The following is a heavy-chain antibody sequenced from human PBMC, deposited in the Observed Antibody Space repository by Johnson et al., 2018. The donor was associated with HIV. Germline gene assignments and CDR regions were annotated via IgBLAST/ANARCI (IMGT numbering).Heavy chain of an antibody. V-gene: IGHV3-9*01. J-gene: IGHJ3*02. CDR3: ARPLGGSVDAFDI. CDR1: GFTFDDYA. Sequence: EVQLVESGGGVVQPGRSLRLSCAASGFTFDDYAMHWVRQAPGKGLEWVSGISWNSGSIGYADSVKGRFTISRDNSKNTLYLQMNSLRAEDTAVYYCARPLGGSVDAFDIWGQGTMVTVSS. CDR2: ISWNSGSI. D-gene: IGHD1-26*01.